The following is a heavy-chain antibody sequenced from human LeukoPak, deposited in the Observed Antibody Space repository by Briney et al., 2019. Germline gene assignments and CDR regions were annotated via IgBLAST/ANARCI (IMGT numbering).Heavy chain of an antibody. V-gene: IGHV1-18*01. J-gene: IGHJ4*02. CDR2: ISVYNGNT. Sequence: ASVTVSCKASGYSLRHYGISWVRQAPGQGLEYMGWISVYNGNTNYAQRLQGRVTMTADTSTSTVYMELRSLRSDDTAVYYCARGGGGYYGSGSYLIDHWGQGTLVTVSS. CDR1: GYSLRHYG. D-gene: IGHD3-10*01. CDR3: ARGGGGYYGSGSYLIDH.